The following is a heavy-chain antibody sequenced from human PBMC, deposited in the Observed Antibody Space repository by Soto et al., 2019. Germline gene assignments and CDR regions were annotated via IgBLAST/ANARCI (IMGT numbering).Heavy chain of an antibody. CDR2: IIPIFGPP. J-gene: IGHJ4*02. V-gene: IGHV1-69*01. Sequence: QVQLVQSGAEVKKPGSSVKVSCTASGGIFSTYAISWLRQAPGQGLEWMGGIIPIFGPPNYAQRFQGRVTITADESTSTAYMELSRLRSEDTAVYYCARDRDDYGSGNYYNRIDFWGQGTLVTVSS. CDR1: GGIFSTYA. D-gene: IGHD3-10*01. CDR3: ARDRDDYGSGNYYNRIDF.